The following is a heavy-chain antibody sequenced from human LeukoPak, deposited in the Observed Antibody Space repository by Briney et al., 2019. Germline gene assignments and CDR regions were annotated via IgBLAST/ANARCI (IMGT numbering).Heavy chain of an antibody. CDR1: GYTFTGYY. D-gene: IGHD3-22*01. J-gene: IGHJ4*02. Sequence: ASVKVSCKASGYTFTGYYMHWVRQAPGQGLEWMGWINPNSGGTNYAQKFQGRVTMTRDTPISTAYMELSRLRSDDTAVYYCARDSGYYDSSGYYPFDYWGQGTLVTVSS. V-gene: IGHV1-2*02. CDR2: INPNSGGT. CDR3: ARDSGYYDSSGYYPFDY.